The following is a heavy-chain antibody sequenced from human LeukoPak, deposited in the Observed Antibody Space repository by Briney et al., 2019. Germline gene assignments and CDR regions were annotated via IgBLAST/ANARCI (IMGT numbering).Heavy chain of an antibody. J-gene: IGHJ3*02. CDR3: ARGSSGFMIDAFDI. Sequence: GGSLRLSCAASGFTLSSYAMHWVRQAPGKGLEWVAVISYDGSNKYYADSVKGRFTISRDNSKNTLYLQMNSLRAEDTAVYYCARGSSGFMIDAFDIWGQGTVVTVSS. CDR2: ISYDGSNK. CDR1: GFTLSSYA. D-gene: IGHD6-19*01. V-gene: IGHV3-30-3*01.